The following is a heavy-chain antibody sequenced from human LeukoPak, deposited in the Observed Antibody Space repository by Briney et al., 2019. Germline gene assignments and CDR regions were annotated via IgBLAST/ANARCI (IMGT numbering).Heavy chain of an antibody. V-gene: IGHV3-30*02. Sequence: GGSLRLSCALSVFTFSSYGMHWVRQAPGKGLEWVAFIRYEGSNKYYADSVKGRFTISRDSSKNTLYLQMNSLRAEHTGVYYYAKDPYYGSGSYSHYYYYMDVWGKGTTVTISS. CDR3: AKDPYYGSGSYSHYYYYMDV. D-gene: IGHD3-10*01. J-gene: IGHJ6*03. CDR1: VFTFSSYG. CDR2: IRYEGSNK.